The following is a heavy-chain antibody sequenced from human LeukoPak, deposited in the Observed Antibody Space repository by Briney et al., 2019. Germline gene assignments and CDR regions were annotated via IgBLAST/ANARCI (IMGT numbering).Heavy chain of an antibody. D-gene: IGHD6-13*01. V-gene: IGHV1-24*01. CDR1: GYTLTELS. J-gene: IGHJ4*02. Sequence: ASVKVSCKVSGYTLTELSMHWVRQAPGKGLEWMGGFDPEDGETIYAQKFQGRVTMTRDTSISTAYMELSRLRSDDTAVYYCARGQYSSSLRDYCNYWGQGSLVTVSS. CDR2: FDPEDGET. CDR3: ARGQYSSSLRDYCNY.